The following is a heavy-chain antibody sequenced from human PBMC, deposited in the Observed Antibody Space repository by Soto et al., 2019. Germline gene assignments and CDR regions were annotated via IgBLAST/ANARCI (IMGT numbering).Heavy chain of an antibody. Sequence: QVQLVESGGGVVQPGRSLRLSCAASGFTFSSYGMHWVRQAPGKGLEWVAGISYDGSNKYYADSVKGRFTISRDNSKNTLYLQMNSLRAEDTAVYYCAKGRFLEWLLMDYWGQGTLVTVSS. CDR2: ISYDGSNK. CDR1: GFTFSSYG. J-gene: IGHJ4*02. CDR3: AKGRFLEWLLMDY. D-gene: IGHD3-3*01. V-gene: IGHV3-30*18.